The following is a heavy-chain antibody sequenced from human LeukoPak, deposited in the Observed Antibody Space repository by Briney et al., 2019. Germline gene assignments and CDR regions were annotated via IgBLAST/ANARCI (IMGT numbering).Heavy chain of an antibody. CDR2: IYHSGST. V-gene: IGHV4-59*12. Sequence: SETLSLTCTVSGGSISSYYWSWIRQPPGKGLEWIGYIYHSGSTNYNPSLKSRVTISVDTSKNQFSLKLRSVTDADTAVYYCVRGIVGTTRHFDFWGQGTLVTVSS. D-gene: IGHD1-26*01. J-gene: IGHJ4*02. CDR3: VRGIVGTTRHFDF. CDR1: GGSISSYY.